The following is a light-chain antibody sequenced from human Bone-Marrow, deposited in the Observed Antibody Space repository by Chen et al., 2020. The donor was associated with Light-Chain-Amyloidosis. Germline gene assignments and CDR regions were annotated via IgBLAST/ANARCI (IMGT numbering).Light chain of an antibody. J-gene: IGLJ2*01. CDR3: CSYAGSKTFVL. CDR1: SSDVGTYSL. V-gene: IGLV2-23*02. Sequence: QSVLTQPPSVSGSPGQSITISCTGTSSDVGTYSLVSWFQQHPGQAPKVILFEVNKRPSGVSDRFSGSKSGNTASLTISGLQGEDEADYYCCSYAGSKTFVLFGGGTKLTVL. CDR2: EVN.